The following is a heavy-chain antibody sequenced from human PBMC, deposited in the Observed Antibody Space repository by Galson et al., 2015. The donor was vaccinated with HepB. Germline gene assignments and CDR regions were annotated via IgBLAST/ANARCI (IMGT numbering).Heavy chain of an antibody. Sequence: SLRLSCAASGFTFSSYGMHWVRQAPGKGLEWVAVISYDGGNKYYADSVKGRFTISRDNSKNTLYLQMNSLRAEDTAVYYCAKATTVTTGGYYFDYWGQGTLVTVSS. CDR1: GFTFSSYG. CDR3: AKATTVTTGGYYFDY. D-gene: IGHD4-17*01. J-gene: IGHJ4*02. CDR2: ISYDGGNK. V-gene: IGHV3-30*18.